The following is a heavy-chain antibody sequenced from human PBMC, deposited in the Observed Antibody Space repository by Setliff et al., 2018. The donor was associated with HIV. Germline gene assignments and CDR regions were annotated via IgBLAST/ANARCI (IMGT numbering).Heavy chain of an antibody. CDR2: ISGSGVSI. D-gene: IGHD3-10*02. CDR1: GFTFDNYA. V-gene: IGHV3-23*01. CDR3: AKVPRGMFLDALHI. Sequence: PGGSLRLSCVASGFTFDNYAMSWVRQAPGKGLEWVSAISGSGVSIYYADSVKGRFTISRDNSKNTLYLQMSTLRAEDTAVYYCAKVPRGMFLDALHIWGQETMVTVSS. J-gene: IGHJ3*02.